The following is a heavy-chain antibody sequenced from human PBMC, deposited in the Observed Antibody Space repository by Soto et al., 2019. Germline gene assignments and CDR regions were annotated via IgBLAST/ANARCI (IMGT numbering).Heavy chain of an antibody. CDR1: GYTFTSYG. CDR2: ISAYNGNT. D-gene: IGHD3-3*01. J-gene: IGHJ4*02. V-gene: IGHV1-18*01. Sequence: ASVKVSCKASGYTFTSYGISWVRQAPGQGLEWMGWISAYNGNTNYAQKLQGRVTITADESTSTAYMELSSLRSEDTAVYYCARVIGDGTIFGVVTTYYFDYWGQGTLVTVSS. CDR3: ARVIGDGTIFGVVTTYYFDY.